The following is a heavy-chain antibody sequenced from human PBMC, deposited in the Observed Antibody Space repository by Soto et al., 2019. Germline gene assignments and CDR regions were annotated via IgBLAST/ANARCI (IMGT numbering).Heavy chain of an antibody. CDR3: AKDLRGYSYGYPLHYYYLDV. V-gene: IGHV3-30*18. CDR2: ISYDGSNK. CDR1: GFTFSSYG. Sequence: GGSLRLSCAASGFTFSSYGMHWVRQAPGKGLEWVAVISYDGSNKYYADSVKGRFTISRDNSKNTLYLQMNSLRAEDTAVYYCAKDLRGYSYGYPLHYYYLDVWGKGTTVTVSS. J-gene: IGHJ6*03. D-gene: IGHD5-18*01.